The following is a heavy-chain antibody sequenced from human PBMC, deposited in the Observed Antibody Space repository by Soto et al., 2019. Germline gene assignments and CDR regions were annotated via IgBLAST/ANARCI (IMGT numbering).Heavy chain of an antibody. J-gene: IGHJ4*02. CDR2: ISGGGNT. D-gene: IGHD2-21*01. Sequence: EVQLLEFGGHLVQPGGSLRLSCAASGFTFSNYAMTWVRRAPGKGLEWVSSISGGGNTYYADSVKGRFTISRDNSKSKLYLQMDSLRVEDTAVYYCANGARSSSGSDGYKFDYWGQGTLVTVSS. V-gene: IGHV3-23*01. CDR3: ANGARSSSGSDGYKFDY. CDR1: GFTFSNYA.